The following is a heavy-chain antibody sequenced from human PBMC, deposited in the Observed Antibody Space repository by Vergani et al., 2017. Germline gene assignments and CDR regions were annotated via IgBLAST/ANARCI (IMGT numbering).Heavy chain of an antibody. CDR1: GFTAISNY. CDR2: IYSGGST. Sequence: EVQLVETGGGLIQPGGSLRLSCAASGFTAISNYMSWVRQAPGKGLEWVSVIYSGGSTYYADSVKGRFTISRDNSKNTLYLQMNSLRAEDTAVYYCARDLRTADAFDIWGQGTMVTVSS. V-gene: IGHV3-53*02. J-gene: IGHJ3*02. CDR3: ARDLRTADAFDI. D-gene: IGHD5-18*01.